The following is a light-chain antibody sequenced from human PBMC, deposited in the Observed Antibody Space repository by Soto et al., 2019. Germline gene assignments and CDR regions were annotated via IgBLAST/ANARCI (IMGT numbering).Light chain of an antibody. CDR1: QSISSSY. CDR3: QQNDASPGT. Sequence: IVLTQSPGTLSLSPGERATLSCRASQSISSSYLAWYQQKPGQAPRLLIYGASNRATAIPDRFSGSGSGTDFALTISRLEPEDFAVHCCQQNDASPGTFGQGTKVDI. V-gene: IGKV3-20*01. J-gene: IGKJ1*01. CDR2: GAS.